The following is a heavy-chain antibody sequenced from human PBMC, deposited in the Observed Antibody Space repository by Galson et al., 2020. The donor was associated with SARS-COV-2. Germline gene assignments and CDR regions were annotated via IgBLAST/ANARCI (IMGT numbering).Heavy chain of an antibody. CDR3: ARGARVAMPLPDAFDI. J-gene: IGHJ3*02. V-gene: IGHV4-59*08. D-gene: IGHD2-2*01. CDR2: IHHSGTS. Sequence: ASETLSLTCTVSGGSVRSNYWTWIRQPPGRRLEVLGFIHHSGTSYYNPSVRSRVTISIDTSKDQFSLKLNSATAADTAVYYCARGARVAMPLPDAFDIWGQGAKVTVSS. CDR1: GGSVRSNY.